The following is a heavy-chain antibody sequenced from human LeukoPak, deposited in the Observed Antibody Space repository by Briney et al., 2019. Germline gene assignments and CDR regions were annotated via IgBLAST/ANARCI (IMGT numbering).Heavy chain of an antibody. D-gene: IGHD6-19*01. CDR1: GFTFNDCD. Sequence: GGSLRLSCAASGFTFNDCDMHWARGATGRGLEGVSFITGSGVTTSYADSVKGRFTISKDSAKHSLFLQMNSLRAEDTAVYYCARPTSSGSINSWGQGTLVTVSS. V-gene: IGHV3-48*01. J-gene: IGHJ4*02. CDR2: ITGSGVTT. CDR3: ARPTSSGSINS.